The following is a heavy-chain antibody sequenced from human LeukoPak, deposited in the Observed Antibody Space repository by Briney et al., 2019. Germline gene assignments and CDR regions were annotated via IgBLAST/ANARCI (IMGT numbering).Heavy chain of an antibody. J-gene: IGHJ4*02. CDR3: ARENSRSYREFDY. CDR2: IYASGRT. CDR1: LGSIIRYY. D-gene: IGHD1-26*01. Sequence: PETLSLTPTHSLGSIIRYYWSCIRHPAGEGLECIGRIYASGRTNYNASLKSRVSMSVDTSKNQFSLKMSSVTAADTAVFYCARENSRSYREFDYWGQGTLVTVSS. V-gene: IGHV4-4*07.